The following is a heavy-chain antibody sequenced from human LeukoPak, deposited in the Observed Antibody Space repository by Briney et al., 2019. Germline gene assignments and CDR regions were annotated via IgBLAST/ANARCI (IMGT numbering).Heavy chain of an antibody. CDR1: GFTFSSYW. J-gene: IGHJ5*02. CDR2: IDQVGYEK. D-gene: IGHD2-15*01. Sequence: GGSLRLSCGASGFTFSSYWMSLVRQMPGKGLEWVANIDQVGYEKYYVDSVKGRFTISRDNAKNSLYLQMNSLRAEDTAAYYCARGPDIVVVVAASENWFDPWGQGTLVTVSS. CDR3: ARGPDIVVVVAASENWFDP. V-gene: IGHV3-7*01.